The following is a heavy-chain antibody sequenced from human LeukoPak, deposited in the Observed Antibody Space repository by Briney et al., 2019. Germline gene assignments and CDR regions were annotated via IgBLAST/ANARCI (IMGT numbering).Heavy chain of an antibody. V-gene: IGHV3-33*06. Sequence: GGSLRLSCAASGFTFSSYGMHWVRQAPGKGLEWVAVIWYDGSNKYYADSVKGRFTISRDNSKNTLYLQMNSLRAGDAAAYYCAKGGTSKQGVVGGAFDIWGQGTMVTVSS. D-gene: IGHD6-19*01. CDR3: AKGGTSKQGVVGGAFDI. J-gene: IGHJ3*02. CDR2: IWYDGSNK. CDR1: GFTFSSYG.